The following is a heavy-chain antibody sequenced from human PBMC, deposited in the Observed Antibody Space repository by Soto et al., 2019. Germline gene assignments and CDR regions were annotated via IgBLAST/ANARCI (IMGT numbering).Heavy chain of an antibody. D-gene: IGHD6-13*01. Sequence: GGSLRLSCAASGFTFSSYSMNWVRQAPGKGLEWVSSISSSSSYIYYADSVKGRFTISRDNAKNSLYLQMNSLRAEDTAVYYCARGYSSSWDYYYYYMDVWGKGTTVTVSS. CDR2: ISSSSSYI. V-gene: IGHV3-21*01. CDR1: GFTFSSYS. CDR3: ARGYSSSWDYYYYYMDV. J-gene: IGHJ6*03.